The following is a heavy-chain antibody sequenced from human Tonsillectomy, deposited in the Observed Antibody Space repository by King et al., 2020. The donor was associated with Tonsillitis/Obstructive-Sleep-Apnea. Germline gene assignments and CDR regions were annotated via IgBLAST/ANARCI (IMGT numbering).Heavy chain of an antibody. J-gene: IGHJ4*02. CDR3: ARAYYFGSGISDY. D-gene: IGHD3-10*01. CDR2: IWYEGTSK. V-gene: IGHV3-33*01. Sequence: QVQLVESGGGVVQPGRSLRLSCAASGLTYSNYGIHWVRQAPGKGLEWVATIWYEGTSKYDADSWKGRFTISRDNSKNTVYLQMNSLRAEDTAVYYCARAYYFGSGISDYWGQGALVTVSS. CDR1: GLTYSNYG.